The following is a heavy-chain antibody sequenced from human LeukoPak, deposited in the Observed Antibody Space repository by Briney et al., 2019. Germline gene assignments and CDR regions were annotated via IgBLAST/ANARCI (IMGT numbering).Heavy chain of an antibody. V-gene: IGHV4-39*07. CDR3: ARGKGYYYDSSGSSYYFDY. J-gene: IGHJ4*02. D-gene: IGHD3-22*01. CDR1: GGSISSSSYY. Sequence: SETLSLTCTVSGGSISSSSYYWGWIRQPPGKGLEWIGSIYYSGSTYYNPSLKSRVTISVDTSKNEFSLKLSSVTAADTAVYYCARGKGYYYDSSGSSYYFDYWGQGTLVTVSS. CDR2: IYYSGST.